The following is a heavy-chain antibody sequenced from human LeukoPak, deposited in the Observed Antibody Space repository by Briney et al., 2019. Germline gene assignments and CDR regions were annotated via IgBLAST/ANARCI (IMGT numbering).Heavy chain of an antibody. Sequence: GGSLRLSCEASGFTFSSYDVSWVRQAPGKGLDWVSAITRGGTTSYADSVKGRFTISRDIPTNTLYVQMNSLRGDDTGVYYCASGSSVDCSRTSCPHTDYWGQGTLVTVSS. J-gene: IGHJ4*02. CDR1: GFTFSSYD. D-gene: IGHD2-2*01. CDR2: ITRGGTT. V-gene: IGHV3-23*01. CDR3: ASGSSVDCSRTSCPHTDY.